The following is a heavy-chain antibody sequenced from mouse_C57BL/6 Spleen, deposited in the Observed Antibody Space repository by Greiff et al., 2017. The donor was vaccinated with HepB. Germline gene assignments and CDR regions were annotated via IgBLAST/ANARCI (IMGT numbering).Heavy chain of an antibody. CDR1: GYTFTDYY. J-gene: IGHJ2*01. CDR2: INPNNGGT. Sequence: VQLQQSGPELVKPGASVKISCKASGYTFTDYYMNWVKQSHGKSLEWIGDINPNNGGTSYNQKFKGKATLTVDKSSSTAYMELRSLTSEDSAVYYCARSPYYYGSSWYYFDYWGQGTTLTVSS. D-gene: IGHD1-1*01. V-gene: IGHV1-26*01. CDR3: ARSPYYYGSSWYYFDY.